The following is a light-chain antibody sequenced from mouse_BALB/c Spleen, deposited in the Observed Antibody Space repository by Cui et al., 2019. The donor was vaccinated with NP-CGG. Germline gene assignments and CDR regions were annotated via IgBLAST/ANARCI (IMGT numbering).Light chain of an antibody. V-gene: IGLV1*01. Sequence: QAVVTQESALTTSPGETVTLTCRSSTGAGTTSNYANLVQEKPDHLFTGLIGGTNNRAPGVPARFSGSLIGDKAALTITGTQTEDEAIYFCALWYSNHWVFGGGTKLTVL. CDR3: ALWYSNHWV. CDR2: GTN. J-gene: IGLJ1*01. CDR1: TGAGTTSNY.